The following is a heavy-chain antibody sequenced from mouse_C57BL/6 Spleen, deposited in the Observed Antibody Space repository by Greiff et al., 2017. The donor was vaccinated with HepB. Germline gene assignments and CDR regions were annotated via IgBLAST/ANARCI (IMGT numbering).Heavy chain of an antibody. V-gene: IGHV5-9-1*02. Sequence: EVQVVESGEGLVKPGGSLKLSCAASGFTFSSYAMSWVRQTPEKRLEWVAYISSGGDYIYYADTVKGRFTISRDNARNTLYLQMSSLKSEDTAMYYCTSVYYYGSSLHFDYWGQGTTLTVSS. J-gene: IGHJ2*01. CDR1: GFTFSSYA. D-gene: IGHD1-1*01. CDR2: ISSGGDYI. CDR3: TSVYYYGSSLHFDY.